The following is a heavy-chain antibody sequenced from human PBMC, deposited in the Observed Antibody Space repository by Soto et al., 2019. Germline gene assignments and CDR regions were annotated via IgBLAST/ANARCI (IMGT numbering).Heavy chain of an antibody. CDR1: GGSISNFY. J-gene: IGHJ4*02. CDR3: ATLPCQRSSESCSSCCDFGQ. CDR2: IHYNGNT. Sequence: KPSETLSLTCTVSGGSISNFYWSWVRQPPGKGLEWIAYIHYNGNTNYNPSLTSRVTMSLDTSKNQFSLKLLSVTAADTAVYYCATLPCQRSSESCSSCCDFGQWGQGMLVTVS. V-gene: IGHV4-59*03. D-gene: IGHD2-2*01.